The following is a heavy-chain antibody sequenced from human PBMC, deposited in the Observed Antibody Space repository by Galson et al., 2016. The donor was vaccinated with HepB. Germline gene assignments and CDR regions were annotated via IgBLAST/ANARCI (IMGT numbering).Heavy chain of an antibody. CDR2: INSDGSIT. J-gene: IGHJ6*02. CDR1: GLNFSPYW. Sequence: SLRLSCAASGLNFSPYWMHWVRQVPGKGLMWLSHINSDGSITTYADSVRGRFSISRDNAKNTLYLHKNGLRAEDTAHYYCALEKIYVGSLDVWGQGTTVTVSS. CDR3: ALEKIYVGSLDV. V-gene: IGHV3-74*03. D-gene: IGHD3-10*01.